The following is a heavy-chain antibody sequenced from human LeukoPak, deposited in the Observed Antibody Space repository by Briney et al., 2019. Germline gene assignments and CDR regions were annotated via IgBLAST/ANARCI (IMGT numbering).Heavy chain of an antibody. D-gene: IGHD6-19*01. V-gene: IGHV3-21*01. CDR2: IDTTSTYI. Sequence: GGSLRLSCAASGFTFSSFNMNWVRQAPGKGLEWVASIDTTSTYIFYADSVRGRFTISRDHARSSLSLQTHILPAGDTAVYYCARSRCDSGWDIDDLWAKGTLVTVSS. CDR1: GFTFSSFN. J-gene: IGHJ4*02. CDR3: ARSRCDSGWDIDDL.